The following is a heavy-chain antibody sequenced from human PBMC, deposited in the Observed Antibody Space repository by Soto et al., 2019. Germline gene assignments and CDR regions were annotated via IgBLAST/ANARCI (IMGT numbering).Heavy chain of an antibody. CDR2: ISGDGVTT. J-gene: IGHJ4*02. V-gene: IGHV3-74*01. CDR1: GFPFSSHW. CDR3: AREYYGLLTGYYTDY. Sequence: EVQLVESGGDLVQRGGSLRLSCAASGFPFSSHWMHWVRHTPGKRLDWVARISGDGVTTYYADSVTGRFTVSRDNAKNTLSLQISGVRAEDTAVYYCAREYYGLLTGYYTDYWGQGTLVSVSS. D-gene: IGHD3-9*01.